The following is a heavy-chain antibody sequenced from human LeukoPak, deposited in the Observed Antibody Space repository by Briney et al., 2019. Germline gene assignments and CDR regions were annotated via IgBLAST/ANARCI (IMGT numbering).Heavy chain of an antibody. J-gene: IGHJ4*02. CDR2: IIPILGIA. V-gene: IGHV1-69*04. Sequence: SVKVSCKASGGTFSSYAISWVRQAPGQGLEWMGRIIPILGIANYAQKFQGRVTITADKSTSTANMELSSLRSEDTAVYYCARGPVGATTIDYWGQGTLVTVSS. CDR1: GGTFSSYA. D-gene: IGHD1-26*01. CDR3: ARGPVGATTIDY.